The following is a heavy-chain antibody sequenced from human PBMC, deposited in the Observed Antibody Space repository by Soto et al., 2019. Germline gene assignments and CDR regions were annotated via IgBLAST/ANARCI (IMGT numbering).Heavy chain of an antibody. CDR2: IYSGGST. CDR1: GFTVSSNY. J-gene: IGHJ6*02. D-gene: IGHD1-26*01. CDR3: ARDLEHIVGATTRDHYGMDV. V-gene: IGHV3-53*04. Sequence: EVQLVESGGGLVQPGGSLRLSCAASGFTVSSNYMSWVRQAPGKGLEWVSVIYSGGSTYYADSVKGRFTISRHNSKNTLYLQMNSLRAEDTAVYYCARDLEHIVGATTRDHYGMDVWGQGTTVTVSS.